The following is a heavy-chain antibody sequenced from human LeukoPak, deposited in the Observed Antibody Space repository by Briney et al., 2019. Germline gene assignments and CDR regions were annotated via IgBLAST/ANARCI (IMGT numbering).Heavy chain of an antibody. Sequence: PGRSLRLSCAASGFTFSSYAMHWVRQAPGKGLEWVAIISYAGSNRYYAHSVKGRFTISRDNSKNTLYLQMNSLRAEDTAVYYCAKDPKGSIGDPAAETWGQGTLVTVSS. CDR3: AKDPKGSIGDPAAET. CDR1: GFTFSSYA. V-gene: IGHV3-30-3*01. CDR2: ISYAGSNR. J-gene: IGHJ5*02. D-gene: IGHD6-13*01.